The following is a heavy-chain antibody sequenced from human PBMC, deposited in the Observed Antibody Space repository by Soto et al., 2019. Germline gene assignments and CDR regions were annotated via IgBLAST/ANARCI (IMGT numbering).Heavy chain of an antibody. CDR2: INSDGSST. CDR1: GFTFSNFW. J-gene: IGHJ6*02. V-gene: IGHV3-74*01. D-gene: IGHD2-15*01. CDR3: ARDLRYCSGGTCYLYYYGMDV. Sequence: EVQLVESGGGLIQPGTSLRLSCAASGFTFSNFWMHWVRQAPGKGLVWVARINSDGSSTSYADSVKGRFTISRDNAKNTLYVQMNSLRAEDMAVYYCARDLRYCSGGTCYLYYYGMDVWGPGTTVTVSS.